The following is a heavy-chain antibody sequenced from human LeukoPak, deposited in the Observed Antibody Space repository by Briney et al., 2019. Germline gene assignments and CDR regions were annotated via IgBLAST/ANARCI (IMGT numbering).Heavy chain of an antibody. CDR3: ARDRGLGNYYYYGMDV. CDR1: GFTVSSNY. J-gene: IGHJ6*02. V-gene: IGHV3-66*01. Sequence: PGGSLILSCAASGFTVSSNYMSWVRQAPGKGLEWVSVIYSGGSTYYADSVKGRFTISRDNSKNTLYLQMNSLRAEDTAVYYCARDRGLGNYYYYGMDVWGQGTTVTVSS. D-gene: IGHD3-10*01. CDR2: IYSGGST.